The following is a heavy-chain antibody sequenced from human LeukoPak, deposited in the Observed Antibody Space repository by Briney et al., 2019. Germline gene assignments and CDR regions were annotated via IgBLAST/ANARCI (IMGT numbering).Heavy chain of an antibody. CDR2: MYYRGST. Sequence: PSETLSLTCTVSGGSISSSSDYWGWIRQPPGKGLEWIGSMYYRGSTYHNPSLKSRVTISVDTSKNQFSLKLSSVTAADTAVYYCATTTIRLGYWGQGTLVTVSS. D-gene: IGHD1-26*01. CDR1: GGSISSSSDY. V-gene: IGHV4-39*07. CDR3: ATTTIRLGY. J-gene: IGHJ4*02.